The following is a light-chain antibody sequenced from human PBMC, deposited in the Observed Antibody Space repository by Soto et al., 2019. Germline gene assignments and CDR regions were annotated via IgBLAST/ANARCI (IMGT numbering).Light chain of an antibody. CDR2: DAS. CDR3: QQYNSDSRT. Sequence: DIQMTQSPSTLSASVGDRVTITCRASQSISTWMAWYQKKPGNAPKLLIFDASNLESVVPSRFSGSGSGTEFTLTIDSLQPDDFATYYCQQYNSDSRTFGQGTELDIK. CDR1: QSISTW. V-gene: IGKV1-5*01. J-gene: IGKJ1*01.